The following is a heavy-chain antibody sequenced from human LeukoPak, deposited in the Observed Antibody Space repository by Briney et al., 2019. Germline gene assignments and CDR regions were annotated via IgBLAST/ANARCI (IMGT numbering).Heavy chain of an antibody. Sequence: SETLSLTCTVSGGSISSNYYWGWMRQPPGKGLEGSGSMYYTGSTFYNSSLKSRVTISIDTSKNKLSLKLSSGTGADTAVYHCARHCVVVGAKGWFDPWGQGMLVTVST. CDR3: ARHCVVVGAKGWFDP. CDR2: MYYTGST. D-gene: IGHD2-15*01. J-gene: IGHJ5*02. V-gene: IGHV4-39*01. CDR1: GGSISSNYY.